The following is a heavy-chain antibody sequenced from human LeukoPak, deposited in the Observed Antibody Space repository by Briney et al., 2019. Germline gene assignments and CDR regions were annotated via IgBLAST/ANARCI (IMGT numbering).Heavy chain of an antibody. J-gene: IGHJ4*02. CDR2: TSGSGVNS. CDR1: GFTFSGYY. Sequence: GGSLRLSCAASGFTFSGYYMSWIRQAPGKGLEWVAATSGSGVNSYYADSVRGRFTISRDNSQNTLYLQMDSLRAEDTALYYCAKEYSGYDFDYWGQGTLVTVSS. V-gene: IGHV3-23*01. D-gene: IGHD5-12*01. CDR3: AKEYSGYDFDY.